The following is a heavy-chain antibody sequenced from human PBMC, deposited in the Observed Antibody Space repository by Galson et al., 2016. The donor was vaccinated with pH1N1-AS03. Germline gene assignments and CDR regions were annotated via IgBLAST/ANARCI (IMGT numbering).Heavy chain of an antibody. CDR2: IYSSGST. Sequence: SETLSLTCTVSGGSISSYYWSWIRQPAGKGLEWIGRIYSSGSTDYNPSLKSRVTMSVDTSKNQFSLKLTSVTAADTAVYYCARDWFGKLHFDYWGQGTLVTVSS. J-gene: IGHJ4*02. V-gene: IGHV4-4*07. D-gene: IGHD3-10*01. CDR1: GGSISSYY. CDR3: ARDWFGKLHFDY.